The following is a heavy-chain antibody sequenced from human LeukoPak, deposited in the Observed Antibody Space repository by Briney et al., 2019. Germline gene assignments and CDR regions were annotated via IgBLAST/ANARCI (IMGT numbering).Heavy chain of an antibody. D-gene: IGHD3/OR15-3a*01. CDR1: GGSISSSSYY. CDR2: IYYSGGT. CDR3: ARQTGSGLFTLP. Sequence: PSETLSLTCTVSGGSISSSSYYWGWIRQPPGKGLEWIGSIYYSGGTYYNPSLKSRVTISVDTSKNQFSLNLNSVTAADTAVYYCARQTGSGLFTLPGGQGTLVTVSS. V-gene: IGHV4-39*01. J-gene: IGHJ4*02.